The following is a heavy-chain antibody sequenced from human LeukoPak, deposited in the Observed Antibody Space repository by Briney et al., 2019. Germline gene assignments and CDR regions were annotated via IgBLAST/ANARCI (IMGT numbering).Heavy chain of an antibody. D-gene: IGHD3-16*01. CDR2: ISGSGGST. CDR1: GFTFSNYN. CDR3: AKEGAYYYYYYCMDV. Sequence: GGSLRLSCAASGFTFSNYNMSWVRQAPGKGLEWVSAISGSGGSTYYADSVKGRFTISRDSSKNTLYLQMNSLRAEDTAVYYCAKEGAYYYYYYCMDVWGKGTTVTISS. V-gene: IGHV3-23*01. J-gene: IGHJ6*03.